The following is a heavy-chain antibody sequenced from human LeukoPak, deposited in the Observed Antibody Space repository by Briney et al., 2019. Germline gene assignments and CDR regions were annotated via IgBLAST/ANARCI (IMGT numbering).Heavy chain of an antibody. V-gene: IGHV3-23*01. D-gene: IGHD3-10*01. CDR2: ISGSGGST. Sequence: PGGSLRLSCAASGFTFSSYAMSWVRQAPGKGLEWVSAISGSGGSTYYADSVKGRFTISRDNSKNTLYRQMNSLRAEDPAVYYCAKDSGLPWFGELSDFDYWGQGTLVTVSS. CDR1: GFTFSSYA. CDR3: AKDSGLPWFGELSDFDY. J-gene: IGHJ4*02.